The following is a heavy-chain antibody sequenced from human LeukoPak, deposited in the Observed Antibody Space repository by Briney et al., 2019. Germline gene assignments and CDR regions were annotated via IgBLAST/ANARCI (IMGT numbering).Heavy chain of an antibody. CDR1: GFTFSTYT. Sequence: PGGSLRLSCGASGFTFSTYTMNWVRQAPGKGLEWVSSISSSSNYIYYADSVKGRFTISRDNAKNSLYLQMNSLRAEDTAVYYCAREGTDAFDIWGQGTMVTVAP. CDR2: ISSSSNYI. J-gene: IGHJ3*02. CDR3: AREGTDAFDI. V-gene: IGHV3-21*01.